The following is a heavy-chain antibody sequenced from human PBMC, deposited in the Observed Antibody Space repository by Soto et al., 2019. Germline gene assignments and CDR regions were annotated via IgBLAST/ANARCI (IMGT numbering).Heavy chain of an antibody. CDR3: ANPFYYDSSGEEFDY. J-gene: IGHJ4*02. CDR2: ISGSGGST. V-gene: IGHV3-23*01. CDR1: GFTFSSYA. Sequence: GGSLRLSCAASGFTFSSYAMSWVRQAPGKGLEWVSAISGSGGSTYYADSVKGRFTISRDNSKNTLYLQMNSLRAEDTAVYYCANPFYYDSSGEEFDYWGQGTLVTVSS. D-gene: IGHD3-22*01.